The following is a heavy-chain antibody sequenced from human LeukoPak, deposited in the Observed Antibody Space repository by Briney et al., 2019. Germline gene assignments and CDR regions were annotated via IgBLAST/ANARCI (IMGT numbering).Heavy chain of an antibody. CDR3: ARVQAAASSWYKLFDY. V-gene: IGHV1-18*01. CDR2: ISAYNGNT. CDR1: GYTFTSYG. D-gene: IGHD6-13*01. J-gene: IGHJ4*02. Sequence: ASVKVSCKASGYTFTSYGISWVRQAPGQGLEWMGWISAYNGNTNYAQKLQGRVTMTTDTSTSTAYMELRSLRSDDTAVYYCARVQAAASSWYKLFDYWGQGTLVTVSS.